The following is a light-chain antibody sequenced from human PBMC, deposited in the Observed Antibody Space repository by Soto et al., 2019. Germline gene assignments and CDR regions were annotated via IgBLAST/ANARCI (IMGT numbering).Light chain of an antibody. J-gene: IGKJ1*01. CDR1: QSVSSN. Sequence: EIVMTQSPATLSVSPGERATLSCRASQSVSSNLAWYQQKPGQAPRRLIYGASTRATGIPARFSGSGSGTEFTLTISSLQSEDFAVYYCQQYNNWLWTFGQGTKV. V-gene: IGKV3-15*01. CDR3: QQYNNWLWT. CDR2: GAS.